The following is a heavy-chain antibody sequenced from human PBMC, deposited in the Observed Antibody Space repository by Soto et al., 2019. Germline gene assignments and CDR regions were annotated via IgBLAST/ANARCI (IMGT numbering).Heavy chain of an antibody. D-gene: IGHD3-16*02. V-gene: IGHV3-23*01. CDR3: AALSRSLACSYTH. Sequence: EGQLLESGGVLVQPGGSLRLSCAASGLPFSTYTMAWVRQAPGQGLEWVASINGGGDSTYYADSVKGRFTITRDNSKNPLYVQMNSLTPEDTAGYYCAALSRSLACSYTHWGRGTLVTVSS. CDR1: GLPFSTYT. J-gene: IGHJ2*01. CDR2: INGGGDST.